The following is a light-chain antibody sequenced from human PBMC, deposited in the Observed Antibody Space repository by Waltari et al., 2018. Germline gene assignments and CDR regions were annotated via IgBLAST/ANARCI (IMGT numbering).Light chain of an antibody. J-gene: IGKJ4*01. CDR1: QGISGY. Sequence: DIQLTQSPSFLSDSVGDRVTITCRASQGISGYLAWYQQRPGKGPKLLIYAASTLQSGVPSRFSGSGSGADFTLTISSLQPEDFATYFCQQFNAYPLTFGGGTKVEI. CDR3: QQFNAYPLT. V-gene: IGKV1-9*01. CDR2: AAS.